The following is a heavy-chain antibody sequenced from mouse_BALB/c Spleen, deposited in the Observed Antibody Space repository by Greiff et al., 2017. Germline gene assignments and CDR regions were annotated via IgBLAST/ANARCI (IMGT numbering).Heavy chain of an antibody. CDR3: ARSYYCGSSEGFAY. Sequence: VQLQQPGAELVKPGTSVKLSCKASGYNFTSYWINWVKLRPGQGLEWIGDIYPGSGSTNYNEKFKSKATLTVDTSSSTAYMQLSSLASEDSALYYCARSYYCGSSEGFAYWGQGTLVTVSA. D-gene: IGHD1-1*01. J-gene: IGHJ3*01. CDR1: GYNFTSYW. V-gene: IGHV1-55*01. CDR2: IYPGSGST.